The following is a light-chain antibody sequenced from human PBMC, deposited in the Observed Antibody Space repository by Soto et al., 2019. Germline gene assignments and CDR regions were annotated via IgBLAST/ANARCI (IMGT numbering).Light chain of an antibody. Sequence: EIVLTQSPGTLSLSPGERATLSCRASQSVSSYLAWYQQKPGQAPRLLIYGASSRATGIPDRFSGSGSGTDFTLTISRLEPEDFAVYYCQQYGSSLWTFGQGTIVDIK. CDR1: QSVSSY. V-gene: IGKV3-20*01. CDR2: GAS. CDR3: QQYGSSLWT. J-gene: IGKJ1*01.